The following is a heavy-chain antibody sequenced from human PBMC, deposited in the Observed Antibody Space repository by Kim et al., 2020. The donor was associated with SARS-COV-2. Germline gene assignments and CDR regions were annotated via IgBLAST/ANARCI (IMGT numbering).Heavy chain of an antibody. V-gene: IGHV3-30*18. CDR2: ISYDGSNK. CDR3: AKDYKAAADH. D-gene: IGHD6-13*01. CDR1: GFTFSSYG. J-gene: IGHJ4*02. Sequence: GGSLRLSCAASGFTFSSYGMHWVRQAPGKGLEWVAVISYDGSNKYYADSVKGRFTISRDNSKNTLYLQMNSLRAEDTAVYYCAKDYKAAADHWGQGTLVTVSS.